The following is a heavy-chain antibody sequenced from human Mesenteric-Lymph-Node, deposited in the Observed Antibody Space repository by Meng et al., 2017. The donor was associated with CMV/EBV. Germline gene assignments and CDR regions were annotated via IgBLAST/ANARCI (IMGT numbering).Heavy chain of an antibody. V-gene: IGHV3-30*02. CDR2: IRFDGSNK. CDR1: GFTFSSYD. J-gene: IGHJ4*02. CDR3: ARDGWDTGDPGFNCSDY. D-gene: IGHD7-27*01. Sequence: GESLKISCAASGFTFSSYDMHWVRQAPGKGLEWVACIRFDGSNKYYADSVKGRFTISRDNSKNTLYLQMNSLRAEDTAVYYCARDGWDTGDPGFNCSDYWGQGTLVTVSS.